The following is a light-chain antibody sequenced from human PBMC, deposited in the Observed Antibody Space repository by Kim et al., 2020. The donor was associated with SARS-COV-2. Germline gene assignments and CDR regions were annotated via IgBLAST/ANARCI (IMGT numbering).Light chain of an antibody. J-gene: IGKJ2*01. CDR2: GAS. CDR1: QTISNG. CDR3: HHYNNWPPLFT. Sequence: PGESAPLSCRASQTISNGLAWYRQKPGQAPTLLIYGASNRATDIPARFSGSGSGTEFTLTISSLQSEDFAVYYCHHYNNWPPLFTFGQGTKLEI. V-gene: IGKV3D-15*01.